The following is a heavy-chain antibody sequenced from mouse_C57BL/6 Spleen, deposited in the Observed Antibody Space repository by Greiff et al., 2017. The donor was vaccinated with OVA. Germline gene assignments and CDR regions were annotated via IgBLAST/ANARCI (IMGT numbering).Heavy chain of an antibody. V-gene: IGHV1-50*01. Sequence: QVHVKQPGAELVKPGASVKLSCKASGYTFTSYWMQWVKQRPGQGLEWIGEIDPSDSYTNYNQKFKGKATLTVDTSSSTAYMQLSSLTSEDSAVYYCARRYGSSYLDAYWGQGTLVTVSA. D-gene: IGHD1-1*01. CDR1: GYTFTSYW. CDR3: ARRYGSSYLDAY. CDR2: IDPSDSYT. J-gene: IGHJ3*01.